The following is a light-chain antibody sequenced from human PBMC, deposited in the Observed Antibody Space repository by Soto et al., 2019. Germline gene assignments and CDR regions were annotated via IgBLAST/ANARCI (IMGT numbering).Light chain of an antibody. Sequence: DIQMTQSPSTLSASVGDRVTITCRASQSISSRLAWYQLKPGKAPKLLISDASSLERGVPSTFSGSGSETEFTLTISGLQPGDSATYYCQQYNSYSPTFGQGTKVDIK. J-gene: IGKJ1*01. V-gene: IGKV1-5*01. CDR2: DAS. CDR3: QQYNSYSPT. CDR1: QSISSR.